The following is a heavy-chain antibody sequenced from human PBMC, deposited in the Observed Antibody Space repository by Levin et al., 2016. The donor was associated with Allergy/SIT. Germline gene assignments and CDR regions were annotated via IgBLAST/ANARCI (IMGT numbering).Heavy chain of an antibody. J-gene: IGHJ6*02. V-gene: IGHV3-33*01. Sequence: WIRQPPGKGLEWVVIIWYDGSNKYYADSVKGRFTISRDNSKNTLYLQMNSLRAEDTAVYYCARGRGSYLAEDGMDVWGQGTTVTVSS. CDR2: IWYDGSNK. CDR3: ARGRGSYLAEDGMDV. D-gene: IGHD1-26*01.